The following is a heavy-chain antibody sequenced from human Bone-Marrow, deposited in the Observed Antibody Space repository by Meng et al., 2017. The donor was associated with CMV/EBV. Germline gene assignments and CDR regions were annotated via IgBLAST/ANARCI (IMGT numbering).Heavy chain of an antibody. CDR3: ARSVRFLEWLLDY. D-gene: IGHD3-3*01. V-gene: IGHV3-23*01. CDR1: GFTFSSYA. CDR2: ISGGGSTT. J-gene: IGHJ4*02. Sequence: GGSLRLSCAASGFTFSSYAMNWVRQAPGKGLEWVSVISGGGSTTYYADSVKGRFTLSRDNAKNSLYLQMNSLRAEDTAVYYCARSVRFLEWLLDYWGQGTLVTVSS.